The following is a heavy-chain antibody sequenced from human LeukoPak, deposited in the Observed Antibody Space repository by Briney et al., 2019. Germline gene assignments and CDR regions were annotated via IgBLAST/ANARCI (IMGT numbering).Heavy chain of an antibody. CDR3: VRDVEELVT. CDR1: GGSISSYY. J-gene: IGHJ5*02. Sequence: PSETLSLTCTVSGGSISSYYWSWIRQPPGKGLEWIGYIYYSGSTNYNPSLKSRVTISVDTSKNQFSLKLSSVTAADTAVYYCVRDVEELVTWGQGTLVTVSS. CDR2: IYYSGST. V-gene: IGHV4-59*12. D-gene: IGHD1/OR15-1a*01.